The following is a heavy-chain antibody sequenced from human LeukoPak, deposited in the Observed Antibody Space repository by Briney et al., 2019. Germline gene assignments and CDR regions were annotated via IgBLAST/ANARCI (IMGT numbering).Heavy chain of an antibody. CDR2: IIPIFGTA. CDR1: GGTFSSYA. CDR3: ARAIGYCSGGSCYSGNYYYYYYMDV. V-gene: IGHV1-69*13. Sequence: VASVKVSCKASGGTFSSYAISWVRQAPGQGLEWMGGIIPIFGTANYAQKFQGRVTITADESTSTAYMELSSLRSEDTAVYYCARAIGYCSGGSCYSGNYYYYYYMDVWGKGTTVTVSS. J-gene: IGHJ6*03. D-gene: IGHD2-15*01.